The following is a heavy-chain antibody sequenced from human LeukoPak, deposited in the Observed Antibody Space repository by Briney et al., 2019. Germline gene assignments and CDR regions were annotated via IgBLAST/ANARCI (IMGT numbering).Heavy chain of an antibody. D-gene: IGHD1-1*01. Sequence: SETLSLTCTVSGGSISGYYWSWIRQPPRKGLEWIGYIHYSGSTKYNPSFNSRVTMSVDTSKNQFSLKLTSVTAADTAVYFCAREGTTGWAFWGQGTQVTVSS. J-gene: IGHJ4*02. V-gene: IGHV4-59*01. CDR3: AREGTTGWAF. CDR1: GGSISGYY. CDR2: IHYSGST.